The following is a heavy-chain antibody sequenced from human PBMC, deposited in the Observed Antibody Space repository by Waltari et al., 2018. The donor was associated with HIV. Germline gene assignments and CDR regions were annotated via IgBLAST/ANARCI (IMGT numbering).Heavy chain of an antibody. CDR2: LWYDGSNQ. Sequence: QVQLVESGGGVVQPGRSLRLSCAASGFTISSYGMPWVRQAPGKGLGWVAFLWYDGSNQHYADSVKGRFTISRDNSKNRLYLQMNSLRAEDTAVYSCARDASGWYSKDYFDYWGQGTLVTVSS. J-gene: IGHJ4*02. D-gene: IGHD6-19*01. V-gene: IGHV3-33*01. CDR3: ARDASGWYSKDYFDY. CDR1: GFTISSYG.